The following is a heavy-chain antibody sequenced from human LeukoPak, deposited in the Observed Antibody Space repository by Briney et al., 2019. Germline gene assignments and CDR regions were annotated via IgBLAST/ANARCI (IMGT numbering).Heavy chain of an antibody. J-gene: IGHJ6*03. CDR3: ARGAYSSSWYTYYYYYMDA. CDR2: IYYSGST. V-gene: IGHV4-59*01. Sequence: SETLSLTCTVSGGSISNYYWSWIRQPPGKGLEWIGYIYYSGSTNYNPSLKSRVTISVDTSKNQFSLKLSSVTAADTAVYYCARGAYSSSWYTYYYYYMDAWGKGTTVTVSS. CDR1: GGSISNYY. D-gene: IGHD6-13*01.